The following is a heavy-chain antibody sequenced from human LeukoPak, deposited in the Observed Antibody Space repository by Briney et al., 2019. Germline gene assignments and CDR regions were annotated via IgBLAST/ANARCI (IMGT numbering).Heavy chain of an antibody. CDR3: AKGGSGRNYYYMDV. D-gene: IGHD3-10*01. CDR1: GFTFSSLG. J-gene: IGHJ6*03. Sequence: GVSLRLSCAASGFTFSSLGMHWDRQAQGNGLEWVAFIRYDGSNKYYADSVKGRFTISRDNAKNSMYLQMNSLRAEDMALYYCAKGGSGRNYYYMDVWGKGTTVTVPS. CDR2: IRYDGSNK. V-gene: IGHV3-30*02.